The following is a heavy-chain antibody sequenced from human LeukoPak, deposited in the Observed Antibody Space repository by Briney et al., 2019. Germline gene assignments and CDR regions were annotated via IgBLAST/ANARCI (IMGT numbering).Heavy chain of an antibody. Sequence: GGSLRLSRAASGFTFSSYSMNWVRQAPGKGLEWVSSISSSSSYIYYADSVKGRFTISRDNTKNSLYLQMNSLRAEDTAVYYCARALNHYYDSSGPRKNDYWGQGTLVTVSS. D-gene: IGHD3-22*01. CDR1: GFTFSSYS. CDR2: ISSSSSYI. CDR3: ARALNHYYDSSGPRKNDY. V-gene: IGHV3-21*01. J-gene: IGHJ4*02.